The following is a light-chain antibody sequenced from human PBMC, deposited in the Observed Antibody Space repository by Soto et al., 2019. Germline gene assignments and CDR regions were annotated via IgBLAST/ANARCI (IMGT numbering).Light chain of an antibody. J-gene: IGKJ2*01. Sequence: DIVMTQSPLSLPVTPGEPASISCRSSQSLLHSNGYNYLDWYLQKPGQSPQLLIYLGSNRASGVPDRFSGSGSGTDFTLKISRVEAEDVGVYYFMQVLQTPRTFGQGTKLEIK. CDR1: QSLLHSNGYNY. V-gene: IGKV2-28*01. CDR3: MQVLQTPRT. CDR2: LGS.